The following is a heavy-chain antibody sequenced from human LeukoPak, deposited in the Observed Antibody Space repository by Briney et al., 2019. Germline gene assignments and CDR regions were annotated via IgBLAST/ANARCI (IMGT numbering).Heavy chain of an antibody. CDR1: GYTFTGYY. CDR3: ARRYLGSGSLPGL. D-gene: IGHD3-10*01. J-gene: IGHJ4*02. CDR2: INPNSGGT. Sequence: ASVKVSCKASGYTFTGYYMHWVRLAPGQGLEWMGRINPNSGGTNHAQKFQGRVTMTRDTSISTAYMELSRLRSDDTAVYYCARRYLGSGSLPGLWGQGTLVTVSS. V-gene: IGHV1-2*06.